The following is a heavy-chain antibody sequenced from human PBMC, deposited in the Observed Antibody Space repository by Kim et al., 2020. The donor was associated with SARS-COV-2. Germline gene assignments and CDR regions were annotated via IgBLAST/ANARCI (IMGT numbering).Heavy chain of an antibody. CDR3: ARDHGRFGEFHFDY. V-gene: IGHV3-33*05. D-gene: IGHD3-10*01. J-gene: IGHJ4*02. CDR2: ISYDGSNK. CDR1: GFTFSSYG. Sequence: GGSLRLSCAASGFTFSSYGMHWVRQAPGKGLEWVAVISYDGSNKYYADSVKGRFTISRDNSKNTLYLQMNSLRAEDTAVYYCARDHGRFGEFHFDYWGQGTLVTVSS.